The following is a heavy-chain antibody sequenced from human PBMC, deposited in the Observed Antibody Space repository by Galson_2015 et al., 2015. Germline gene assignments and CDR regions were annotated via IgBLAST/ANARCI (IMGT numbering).Heavy chain of an antibody. CDR2: INHSGST. CDR3: ARGRGGGYCSGGSCSRYLDP. Sequence: SETLSLTCAVYGGSFSGYYWSWIRQPPGKGLEWIGEINHSGSTNYNPSLKSRVTISVDTSKNQFSLKLSSVTAADPAVYYCARGRGGGYCSGGSCSRYLDPWGQGTLVTVSS. J-gene: IGHJ5*02. CDR1: GGSFSGYY. D-gene: IGHD2-15*01. V-gene: IGHV4-34*01.